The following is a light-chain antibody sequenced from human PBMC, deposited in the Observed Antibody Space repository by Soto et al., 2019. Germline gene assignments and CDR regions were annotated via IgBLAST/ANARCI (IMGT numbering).Light chain of an antibody. Sequence: DIQMTQSPSTLSASVGDRVTITCRASQSISSWLAWYQQKPGKAPKLLIYDSSTLESGVPARFSGSGSGTEFTLTIGSLQPDDFATYYCQQYYSYRLTFGGGTKVEIK. J-gene: IGKJ4*01. CDR2: DSS. CDR1: QSISSW. V-gene: IGKV1-5*01. CDR3: QQYYSYRLT.